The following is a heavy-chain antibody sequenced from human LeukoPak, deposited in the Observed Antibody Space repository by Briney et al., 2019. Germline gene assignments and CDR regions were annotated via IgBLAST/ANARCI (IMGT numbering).Heavy chain of an antibody. CDR2: IYPGDYDT. CDR3: ARRIAAEAFDI. Sequence: GESLKISRKGSGYSLTSYWIGWVRQMAGKGLEWMGIIYPGDYDTRYSPSFPGQVTISADKSISTAYLQWSGLKASDTAMYYCARRIAAEAFDIWGQGTMVTVSA. CDR1: GYSLTSYW. J-gene: IGHJ3*02. D-gene: IGHD6-25*01. V-gene: IGHV5-51*01.